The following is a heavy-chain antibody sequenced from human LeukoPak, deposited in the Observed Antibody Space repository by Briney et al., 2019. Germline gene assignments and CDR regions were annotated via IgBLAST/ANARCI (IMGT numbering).Heavy chain of an antibody. V-gene: IGHV3-74*01. Sequence: GGSLRLSCAASEFTFSSYWMHWVRQAPGKGLVWVSRINSDGSSTSYADSVKGRFTISRDNAKNTLYLQMNSLRAEDTAVYYCARVGGYDSLDYWGQGTLVTVSS. D-gene: IGHD3-22*01. J-gene: IGHJ4*02. CDR3: ARVGGYDSLDY. CDR1: EFTFSSYW. CDR2: INSDGSST.